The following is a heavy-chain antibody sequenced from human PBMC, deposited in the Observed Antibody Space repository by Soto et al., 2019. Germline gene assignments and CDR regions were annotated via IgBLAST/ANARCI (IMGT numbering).Heavy chain of an antibody. CDR1: GGSISSSSYY. Sequence: PSETLSLTCTVSGGSISSSSYYWGWIRQPPGKGLEWIGSIYYSGSTYYNPSLKSRVTISVDTSKNQFSLKLSSVTAADTAVYYCARHFGMEIVVTIGIDYWGQGTLVTVSS. CDR2: IYYSGST. D-gene: IGHD2-15*01. J-gene: IGHJ4*02. V-gene: IGHV4-39*01. CDR3: ARHFGMEIVVTIGIDY.